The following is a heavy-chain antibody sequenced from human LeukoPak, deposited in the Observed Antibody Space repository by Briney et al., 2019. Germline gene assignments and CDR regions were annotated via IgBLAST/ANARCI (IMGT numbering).Heavy chain of an antibody. J-gene: IGHJ2*01. D-gene: IGHD6-13*01. CDR3: ARGTKLRGSQTYSSSWYVDWYFDL. CDR2: ISSSSSYI. V-gene: IGHV3-21*01. Sequence: PGGSLRLSCAASGFTFSSYSMNWVRQAPGTGLEWVSSISSSSSYIYYADSVKGRFTISRDNAKNSLYLQMNSLRAEDTAVYYCARGTKLRGSQTYSSSWYVDWYFDLWGRGTLVTVSS. CDR1: GFTFSSYS.